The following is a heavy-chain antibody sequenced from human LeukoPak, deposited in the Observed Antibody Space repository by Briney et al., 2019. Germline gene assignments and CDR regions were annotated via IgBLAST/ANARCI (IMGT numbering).Heavy chain of an antibody. D-gene: IGHD2-15*01. CDR3: ARRTRYCSGGSCYYFDY. J-gene: IGHJ4*02. V-gene: IGHV5-51*01. CDR1: GYSFTSYW. Sequence: GESLKISCKGSGYSFTSYWIGWVRQMPGKGLEWMGIIYPGDSDTRYSPSFQGQVTISADKSISTAYLQWGSLKASDTAMYYCARRTRYCSGGSCYYFDYWGQGTLVTVSS. CDR2: IYPGDSDT.